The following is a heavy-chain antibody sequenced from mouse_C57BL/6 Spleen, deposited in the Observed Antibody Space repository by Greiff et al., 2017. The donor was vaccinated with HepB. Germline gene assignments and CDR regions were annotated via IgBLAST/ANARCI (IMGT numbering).Heavy chain of an antibody. V-gene: IGHV14-4*01. CDR2: IDPENGDT. CDR3: TRLDGYFDF. D-gene: IGHD2-2*01. CDR1: GFNIKDDY. J-gene: IGHJ1*03. Sequence: EVQVVESGAELVRPGASVKLSCTASGFNIKDDYMHWVKQRPEQGLEWIGWIDPENGDTEYASKFKGKATITADTSSNTAYLQLSSLTSEDTAVYYCTRLDGYFDFWGTGTTVTVSS.